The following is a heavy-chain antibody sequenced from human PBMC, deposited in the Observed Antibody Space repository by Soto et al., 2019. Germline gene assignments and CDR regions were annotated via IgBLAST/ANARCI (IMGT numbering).Heavy chain of an antibody. J-gene: IGHJ6*03. D-gene: IGHD2-15*01. CDR2: IYYSGST. CDR1: GGSISSSSYY. CDR3: ARHVVRATHPPHYYYMDV. V-gene: IGHV4-39*01. Sequence: SETLSLTCTVSGGSISSSSYYWGWIRQPPGKGLEWIGSIYYSGSTYYNPSLKSRVTISVDTSKNQFSLKLSSVTAADTAVYYCARHVVRATHPPHYYYMDVWGKGTTVTVSS.